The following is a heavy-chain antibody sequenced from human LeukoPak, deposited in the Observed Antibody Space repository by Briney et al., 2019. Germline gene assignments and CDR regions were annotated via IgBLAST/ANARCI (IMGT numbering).Heavy chain of an antibody. J-gene: IGHJ5*02. V-gene: IGHV3-53*05. Sequence: GSLRLSCAASGFTVSSNYMSWVRQAPGKGLEWGSVIYSGGSTYYADSVKGRFTISRDNSKNTLYLQMNSLRAEDTAVYYCASCESLELDYAPFDPWGQGTLVTVSS. CDR2: IYSGGST. D-gene: IGHD1-1*01. CDR1: GFTVSSNY. CDR3: ASCESLELDYAPFDP.